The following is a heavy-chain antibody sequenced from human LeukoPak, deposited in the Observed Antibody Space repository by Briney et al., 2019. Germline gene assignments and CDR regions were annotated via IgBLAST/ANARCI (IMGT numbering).Heavy chain of an antibody. V-gene: IGHV3-53*01. J-gene: IGHJ2*01. CDR2: IFGGGGT. D-gene: IGHD3-3*01. CDR3: ARYDFILISYFDL. CDR1: GFTVSSNY. Sequence: GGSLRLSCAASGFTVSSNYMAWVRQPPGKGLEWVSVIFGGGGTYYAGSVRGRFTISRDNSQNTLFLQMNSLRAEDTAVYYCARYDFILISYFDLWGRGTLVTVSS.